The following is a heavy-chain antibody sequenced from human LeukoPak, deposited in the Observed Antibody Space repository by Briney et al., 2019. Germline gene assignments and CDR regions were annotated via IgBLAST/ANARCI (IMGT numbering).Heavy chain of an antibody. V-gene: IGHV4-59*01. CDR3: ARGRYSYGNAFDY. CDR2: IDYSGST. J-gene: IGHJ4*02. CDR1: GGSISTYY. D-gene: IGHD5-18*01. Sequence: PSETLSLTCTVSGGSISTYYWSWVRQPPGKGLEGIGHIDYSGSTNYNPSLESRVAMSVDTSKKQFSLKLSSVTAADTAVYYCARGRYSYGNAFDYWGQGTLVTVSS.